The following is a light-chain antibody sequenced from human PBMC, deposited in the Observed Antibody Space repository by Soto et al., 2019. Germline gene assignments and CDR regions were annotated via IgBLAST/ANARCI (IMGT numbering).Light chain of an antibody. CDR2: DVI. Sequence: QPVLTQPRSVSGSPGQSVTISCTGTSSDVGIYNYVSWYQHHPGKAPKLIIYDVIKRPSGVPDRFSGSKSGITASLTISGLQADDEADYYCCSYAATSTLVFGGGTKVTVL. V-gene: IGLV2-11*01. J-gene: IGLJ3*02. CDR3: CSYAATSTLV. CDR1: SSDVGIYNY.